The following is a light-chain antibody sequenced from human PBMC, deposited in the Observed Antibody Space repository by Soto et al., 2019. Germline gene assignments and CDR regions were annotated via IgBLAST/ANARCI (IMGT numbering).Light chain of an antibody. CDR2: AAS. Sequence: DIQMTQSPSSLSASVGDRVTITCRASQSIGRYLNWYQQKPGKAPKLLIYAASSLQSGVPSRFSGSGSGTDFTLTISSLQPEDFATYYCQQSYSTPRTFRQGTKVESK. CDR3: QQSYSTPRT. V-gene: IGKV1-39*01. J-gene: IGKJ1*01. CDR1: QSIGRY.